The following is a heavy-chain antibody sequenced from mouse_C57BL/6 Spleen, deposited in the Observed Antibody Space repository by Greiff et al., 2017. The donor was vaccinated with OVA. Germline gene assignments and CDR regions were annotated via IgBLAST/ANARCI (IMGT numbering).Heavy chain of an antibody. CDR1: GYTFTSYW. CDR3: CLDSSGHPYAMDY. V-gene: IGHV1-59*01. Sequence: QVQLQQPGAELVRPGTSVKLSCKASGYTFTSYWMPWVKQRPGQGLEWIGVIDPSDSYTNYNQKFKGKVTLTVDTSSSTAYMQLSSLTSEDSAVYYCCLDSSGHPYAMDYWGQGTSVTVSS. D-gene: IGHD3-2*02. J-gene: IGHJ4*01. CDR2: IDPSDSYT.